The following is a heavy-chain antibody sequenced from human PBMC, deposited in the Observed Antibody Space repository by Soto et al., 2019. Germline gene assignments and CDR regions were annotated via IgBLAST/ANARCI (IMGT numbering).Heavy chain of an antibody. J-gene: IGHJ4*02. CDR1: GGTFSSYA. D-gene: IGHD5-12*01. CDR2: IIPIFGTA. Sequence: QVQLVQSGAEVKKPGSSVKVSCKASGGTFSSYAISWVRQAPGQGLEWMGGIIPIFGTANYAQKFQGRVTITADEATSTAYMELSSLRSEDTAVYYCARDGDSGYDFSQVDLVRWGQGTLVTVSS. CDR3: ARDGDSGYDFSQVDLVR. V-gene: IGHV1-69*01.